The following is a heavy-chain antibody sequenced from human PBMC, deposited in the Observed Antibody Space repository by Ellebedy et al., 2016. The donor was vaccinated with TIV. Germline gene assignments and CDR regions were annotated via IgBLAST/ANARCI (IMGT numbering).Heavy chain of an antibody. V-gene: IGHV1-8*02. Sequence: ASVKVSXXASGYTFTGYYMHWVRQAPGQGLEWMGWMNPNSGNTGYAQKFQGRVTMTEDTSTDTAYMELSSLRSEDTAVYYCATETPISPGYSSGWYRTRYYGMDVWGQGTTVTVSS. CDR1: GYTFTGYY. CDR3: ATETPISPGYSSGWYRTRYYGMDV. CDR2: MNPNSGNT. J-gene: IGHJ6*02. D-gene: IGHD6-19*01.